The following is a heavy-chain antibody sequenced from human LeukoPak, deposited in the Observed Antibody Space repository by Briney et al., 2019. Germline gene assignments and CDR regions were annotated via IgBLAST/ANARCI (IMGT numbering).Heavy chain of an antibody. V-gene: IGHV4-34*01. J-gene: IGHJ3*02. CDR2: INHRGST. CDR1: GDSFSGYY. D-gene: IGHD5-18*01. CDR3: AGDGEADTAMVTGDAFDI. Sequence: SETLSLTCAVYGDSFSGYYWSWIRQPPGKGLEWIAEINHRGSTHYNPSLKSRVTISVDTSKNQFSLKLNSVTAADTAVYYCAGDGEADTAMVTGDAFDIWGQGTMVTVSS.